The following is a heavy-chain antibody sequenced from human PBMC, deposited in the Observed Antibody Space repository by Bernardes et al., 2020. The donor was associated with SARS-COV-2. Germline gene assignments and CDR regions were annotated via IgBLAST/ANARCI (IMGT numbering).Heavy chain of an antibody. V-gene: IGHV5-51*01. J-gene: IGHJ6*02. CDR3: ARHSDHPYYYYYYGMDV. Sequence: GGALKISWKGSGYSFTSYWNGWVRQMPGKGLEWMVIIYSGYSDTRYSPSFEGQVTISADKSISTAYLQWSSLKASDTAMYYCARHSDHPYYYYYYGMDVWGQGTPVTVSS. CDR1: GYSFTSYW. D-gene: IGHD3-10*01. CDR2: IYSGYSDT.